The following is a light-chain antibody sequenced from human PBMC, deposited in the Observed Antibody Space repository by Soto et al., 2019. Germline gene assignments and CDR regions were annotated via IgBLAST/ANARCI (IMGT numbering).Light chain of an antibody. CDR1: QSISTW. CDR3: QQYNSYSPLT. Sequence: DIQMTQSPSTLSASVGDRATITCRASQSISTWLAWYQQKPGKAPKLLIYDASSLQSGVPSRFSGSGSGTEFTLPISSLQPDDFATYYCQQYNSYSPLTFGGGTKVDIK. V-gene: IGKV1-5*01. J-gene: IGKJ4*01. CDR2: DAS.